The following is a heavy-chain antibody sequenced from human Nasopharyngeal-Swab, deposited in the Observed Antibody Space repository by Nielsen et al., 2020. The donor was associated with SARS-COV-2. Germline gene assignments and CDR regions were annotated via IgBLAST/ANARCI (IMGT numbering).Heavy chain of an antibody. CDR3: ARGPIAAAGRSLNWFDP. Sequence: WVRQAPGQGLEWKGWINTNTGNPTYAQGFTGRFVFSLDTSVSTAYLQISSLKAEDTAVYYCARGPIAAAGRSLNWFDPWGQGTLVTVSS. D-gene: IGHD6-13*01. V-gene: IGHV7-4-1*02. J-gene: IGHJ5*02. CDR2: INTNTGNP.